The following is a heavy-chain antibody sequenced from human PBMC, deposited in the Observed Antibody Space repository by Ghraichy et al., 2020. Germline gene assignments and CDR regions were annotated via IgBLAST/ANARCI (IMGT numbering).Heavy chain of an antibody. J-gene: IGHJ6*02. D-gene: IGHD1-20*01. CDR3: ARILPITGTTAYYYGMDV. Sequence: SETLSLTCTVSGGSISSSSYYWGWIRQPPGKGLEWIGSIYYSGSTYYNPSLKSRVTISVDTSKNQFSLKLSSVTAADTAVYYCARILPITGTTAYYYGMDVWGQGTTVTVSS. V-gene: IGHV4-39*01. CDR1: GGSISSSSYY. CDR2: IYYSGST.